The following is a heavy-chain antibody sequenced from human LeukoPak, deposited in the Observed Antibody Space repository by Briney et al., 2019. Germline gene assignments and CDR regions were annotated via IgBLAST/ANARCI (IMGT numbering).Heavy chain of an antibody. Sequence: ASVKVSCKASGYTFTGYYMHWVRQAPGQGLEWMGIINPSGGSTSYAQKFQGRVTMTRDTSTSTVYMELSSLRSEDTAVYYCARDSGERGSGSYLIAYWGQGTLVTVSS. CDR3: ARDSGERGSGSYLIAY. CDR2: INPSGGST. CDR1: GYTFTGYY. J-gene: IGHJ4*02. D-gene: IGHD3-10*01. V-gene: IGHV1-46*01.